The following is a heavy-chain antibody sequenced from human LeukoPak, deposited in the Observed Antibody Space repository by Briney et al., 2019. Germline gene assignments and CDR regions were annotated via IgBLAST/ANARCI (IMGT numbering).Heavy chain of an antibody. V-gene: IGHV3-48*04. CDR1: GFSFSSYS. Sequence: PGGSLRLSCAASGFSFSSYSMNWVRQAPGKGLEWVSYISFSSTVTHYTDSVKGRFTIFRDDAKNSLFLQMNSLRAEDTAFYYCARGRVNWDNWFDSWGQGILVTVSS. D-gene: IGHD7-27*01. CDR2: ISFSSTVT. J-gene: IGHJ5*01. CDR3: ARGRVNWDNWFDS.